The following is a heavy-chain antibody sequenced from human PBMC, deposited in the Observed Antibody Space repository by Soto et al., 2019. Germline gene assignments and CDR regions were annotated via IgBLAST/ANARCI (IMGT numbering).Heavy chain of an antibody. V-gene: IGHV2-70*11. CDR2: IDWDDDK. J-gene: IGHJ6*03. Sequence: SGPTLVNPTQTLTLTCTFSVFSLSTSGMCVSWIRQPPGKALEWLARIDWDDDKYYSTSLKTRLTISKDTSKNQVVLTMTNMDPVDTATYYCARIGASYYYMDIWGKGTTVTVSS. CDR1: VFSLSTSGMC. CDR3: ARIGASYYYMDI. D-gene: IGHD4-17*01.